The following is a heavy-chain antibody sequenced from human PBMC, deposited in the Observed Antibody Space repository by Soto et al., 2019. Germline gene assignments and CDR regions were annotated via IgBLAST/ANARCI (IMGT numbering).Heavy chain of an antibody. CDR3: ARARGGESGDYASIFDL. V-gene: IGHV4-30-4*01. CDR2: IHDSGNT. CDR1: GGSVSIGDYL. Sequence: SETLSLTCTVFGGSVSIGDYLWSWIRQRPGKGLEWIGYIHDSGNTYYKPSLKSRVTISLDTSKNQFSLKVTSMTAADTDVYFCARARGGESGDYASIFDLWGQGTLVTVSS. D-gene: IGHD4-17*01. J-gene: IGHJ5*02.